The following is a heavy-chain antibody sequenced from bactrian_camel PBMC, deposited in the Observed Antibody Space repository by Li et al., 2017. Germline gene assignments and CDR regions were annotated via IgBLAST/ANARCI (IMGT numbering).Heavy chain of an antibody. CDR2: IDSAGKNP. D-gene: IGHD6*01. Sequence: VQLVESGGGSVQPGGSLRLSCVGSGFTFSSYYMAWFRQAPGKEREGVASIDSAGKNPTYTYSVAGRFTISKDDAKNIVYLQMDSLKVEDTATYYCAADVVNLQLARFYDYWGQGTQVTVS. CDR1: GFTFSSYY. V-gene: IGHV3S40*01. J-gene: IGHJ4*01. CDR3: AADVVNLQLARFYDY.